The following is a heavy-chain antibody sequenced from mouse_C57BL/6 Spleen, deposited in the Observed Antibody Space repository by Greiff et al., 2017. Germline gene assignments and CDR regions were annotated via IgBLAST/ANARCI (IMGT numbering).Heavy chain of an antibody. Sequence: VQLQQSGAELVRPGTSVTVSCKASGYAFTNYLIEWVKQRPGQGLAWIGVINPGSGGTTYNEKFKGKATLTADKSSSTAYMQLSSLTSEDSAVYFCARSGSSYFDYWGQGTTLTVSA. D-gene: IGHD1-3*01. CDR2: INPGSGGT. CDR1: GYAFTNYL. CDR3: ARSGSSYFDY. J-gene: IGHJ2*01. V-gene: IGHV1-54*01.